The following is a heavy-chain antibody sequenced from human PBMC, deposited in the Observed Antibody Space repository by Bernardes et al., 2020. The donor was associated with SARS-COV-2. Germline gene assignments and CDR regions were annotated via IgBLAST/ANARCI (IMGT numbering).Heavy chain of an antibody. D-gene: IGHD3-22*01. J-gene: IGHJ4*02. Sequence: SETLSLTCSVSGGSVRNHYWSWIRQPPGRGLEWIGYIYDSGSTNYNPSFKSRVTISTDTSKNQVSLKLRSVTAADTAVYYCAGRGYYNFDHWGQGTLVTVSS. V-gene: IGHV4-59*02. CDR1: GGSVRNHY. CDR3: AGRGYYNFDH. CDR2: IYDSGST.